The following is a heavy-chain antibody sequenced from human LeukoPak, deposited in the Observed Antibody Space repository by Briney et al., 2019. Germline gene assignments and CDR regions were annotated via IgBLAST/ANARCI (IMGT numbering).Heavy chain of an antibody. CDR3: ARSGPPPPRNIFTRTLTVPRVYYMDV. V-gene: IGHV1-18*01. D-gene: IGHD3-9*01. Sequence: GASVKVSCKASGYTFTSYGISWVRQAPGQGLEWMGWISAYNGNTNYAQKLLGRVTMTTDTSTSTAYMELSSLRSEDTAVYYCARSGPPPPRNIFTRTLTVPRVYYMDVWGKGTTVTVSS. CDR1: GYTFTSYG. CDR2: ISAYNGNT. J-gene: IGHJ6*03.